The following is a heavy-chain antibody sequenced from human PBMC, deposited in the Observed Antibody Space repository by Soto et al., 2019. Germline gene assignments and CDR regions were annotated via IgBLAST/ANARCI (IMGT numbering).Heavy chain of an antibody. CDR3: ARGSVVRGVDY. CDR1: GGSISSYY. Sequence: SETLSLTCTVSGGSISSYYWSWIRQPPGKGLEWIGYIYYSGSTNYNPSLKSRVTISVDTSKNQFSLKLSSVTAADTAVYYCARGSVVRGVDYWGQGTLVTVSS. CDR2: IYYSGST. D-gene: IGHD3-10*01. V-gene: IGHV4-59*01. J-gene: IGHJ4*02.